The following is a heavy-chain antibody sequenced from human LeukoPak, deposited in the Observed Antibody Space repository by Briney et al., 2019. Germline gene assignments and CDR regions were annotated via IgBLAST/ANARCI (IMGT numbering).Heavy chain of an antibody. Sequence: PGGSLRLSCAASGFTFSTYGMHWVRQAPGKGLEWVAIISYDGNNKYYAASVKGRFTISRDNSKNTLFLQMNSLGADDTAVYYCVSSWGTNDYWGQGTLVTVSS. CDR3: VSSWGTNDY. CDR2: ISYDGNNK. CDR1: GFTFSTYG. J-gene: IGHJ4*02. V-gene: IGHV3-30*03. D-gene: IGHD1/OR15-1a*01.